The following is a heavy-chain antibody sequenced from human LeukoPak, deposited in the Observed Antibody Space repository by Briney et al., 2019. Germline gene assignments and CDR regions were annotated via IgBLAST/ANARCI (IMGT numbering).Heavy chain of an antibody. D-gene: IGHD6-19*01. CDR2: ISSSSSYI. CDR3: ARERSSGWYFDY. Sequence: GGSLRLSCAASGFIFSSYSMNWVRQAPGKGLEWFSSISSSSSYIYYEDSVKGRFTIPRDNDKNSLYLQMNSLRAEDTAVYYCARERSSGWYFDYWGQGTLVTVSS. V-gene: IGHV3-21*01. J-gene: IGHJ4*02. CDR1: GFIFSSYS.